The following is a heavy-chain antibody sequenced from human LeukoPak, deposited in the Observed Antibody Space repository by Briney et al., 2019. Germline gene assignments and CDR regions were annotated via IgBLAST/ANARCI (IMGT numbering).Heavy chain of an antibody. J-gene: IGHJ4*02. V-gene: IGHV1-69*04. D-gene: IGHD4-17*01. CDR1: GDTFSSYA. CDR3: ARWADDYGYYVGFDD. Sequence: SVKVSCKAAGDTFSSYAISWVRQAPGQGLEWMGRIIPILGIANYAQKFQGRVTITADKSTSTAYMELSSLRSEDTAVYYCARWADDYGYYVGFDDWGQGTLVTVSS. CDR2: IIPILGIA.